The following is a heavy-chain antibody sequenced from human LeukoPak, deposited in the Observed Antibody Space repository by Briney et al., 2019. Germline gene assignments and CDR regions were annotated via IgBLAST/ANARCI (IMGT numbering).Heavy chain of an antibody. J-gene: IGHJ4*02. D-gene: IGHD4-17*01. Sequence: NPSETLSLTCAVYGGSFSGYYWSWIRQPPGKGLEWIGEINHSGSTNYNPSLKSRVTMSVDTSKNQFSLKLSSVTAADTAVYYCARASVTTAFDYWGRGTLVTVSS. CDR3: ARASVTTAFDY. CDR1: GGSFSGYY. CDR2: INHSGST. V-gene: IGHV4-34*01.